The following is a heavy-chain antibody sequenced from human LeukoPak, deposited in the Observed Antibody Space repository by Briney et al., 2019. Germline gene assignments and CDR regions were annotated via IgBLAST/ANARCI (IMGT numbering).Heavy chain of an antibody. J-gene: IGHJ4*02. CDR2: IRYDGSNK. CDR1: GFTFSSYA. CDR3: AKDGLTYCGGDCLFDY. D-gene: IGHD2-21*01. V-gene: IGHV3-30*02. Sequence: GGSLRLSCAASGFTFSSYAMHWVRQAPGRGLEWVAFIRYDGSNKYYADSVKGRFTISRDNSKNTLYLQMNSLRAEDTAVYYCAKDGLTYCGGDCLFDYWGQGTLVTVSS.